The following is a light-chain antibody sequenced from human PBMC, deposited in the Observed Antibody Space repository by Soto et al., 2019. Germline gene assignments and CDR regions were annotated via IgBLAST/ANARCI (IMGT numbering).Light chain of an antibody. J-gene: IGKJ1*01. Sequence: LTQSPCSLSLSPGEGATLSCRARQSVXSNYLAWYKQKPGESPRLLXDGASTRATGIPARLSGSGSGTEFPLTISSMQSEDLAVYYCQQYKNWPRTVGQGTKVDIK. CDR2: GAS. V-gene: IGKV3-15*01. CDR1: QSVXSN. CDR3: QQYKNWPRT.